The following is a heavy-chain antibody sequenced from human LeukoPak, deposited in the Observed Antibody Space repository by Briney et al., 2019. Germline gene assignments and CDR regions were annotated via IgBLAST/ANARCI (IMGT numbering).Heavy chain of an antibody. V-gene: IGHV1-8*01. CDR1: GYTFTSYD. Sequence: GASVKVSGKASGYTFTSYDINWVGQATGQGRGGMGWMNPNSVDTGDPHKFQGRVTMTRNTSISTAYMELSSLRSEDTAVYYCARGTFFDYWGQGTLVTVSS. CDR2: MNPNSVDT. CDR3: ARGTFFDY. D-gene: IGHD2/OR15-2a*01. J-gene: IGHJ4*02.